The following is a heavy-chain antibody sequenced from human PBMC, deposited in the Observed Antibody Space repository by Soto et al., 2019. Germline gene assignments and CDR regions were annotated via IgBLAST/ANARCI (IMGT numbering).Heavy chain of an antibody. V-gene: IGHV4-30-4*01. D-gene: IGHD3-22*01. CDR1: GGSISSYY. Sequence: SETLSLTCTVSGGSISSYYWSWIRQPPGKGLEWIGYIYYSGSTYYNPSLKSRVTISVDTSKNQFSLKLSSVTAADTAVYYCARGYYDSSGYYKDWGQGTLVTVSS. CDR2: IYYSGST. J-gene: IGHJ4*02. CDR3: ARGYYDSSGYYKD.